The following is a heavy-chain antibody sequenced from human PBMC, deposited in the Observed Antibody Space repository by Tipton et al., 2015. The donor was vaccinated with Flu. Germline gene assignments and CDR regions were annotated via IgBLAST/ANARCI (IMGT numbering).Heavy chain of an antibody. CDR1: GGSIGSSSYY. D-gene: IGHD3-22*01. CDR3: ARGRGYYYDFDY. V-gene: IGHV4-39*01. CDR2: IYYSGST. Sequence: LRLSCTVSGGSIGSSSYYWGWIRQPPGKGLEWIGSIYYSGSTYYNPSLKSRVTISVDTSKNQFSLKLSSVTAADTAVYYCARGRGYYYDFDYWGQGTLVTVSS. J-gene: IGHJ4*02.